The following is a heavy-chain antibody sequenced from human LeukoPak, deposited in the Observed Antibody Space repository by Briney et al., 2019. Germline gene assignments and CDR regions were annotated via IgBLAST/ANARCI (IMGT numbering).Heavy chain of an antibody. CDR3: AKEYCSSTSCSSFDY. D-gene: IGHD2-2*01. V-gene: IGHV4-39*02. CDR2: IYYSGST. J-gene: IGHJ4*02. Sequence: SETLSLTCTVSGGSISSSSYYWGWIRQPPGKGLEWIGSIYYSGSTYYNPSLKSRVTISVDTSKNQFSLKLSSVTAADTAVYYCAKEYCSSTSCSSFDYWGQGTLVTVSS. CDR1: GGSISSSSYY.